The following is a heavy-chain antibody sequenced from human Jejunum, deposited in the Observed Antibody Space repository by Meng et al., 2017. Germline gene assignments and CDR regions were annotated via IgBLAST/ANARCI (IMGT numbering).Heavy chain of an antibody. J-gene: IGHJ6*02. D-gene: IGHD3-10*01. Sequence: GESLKISCAASGFTFSDYWIHWVRQAPGKGLVWVSRINSDGSTSYADSAKGRFTISRDNAKNTLYLQMSSLRDEDTAVYYCARDHQDYVSGTYGMAVWGQGNTV. CDR3: ARDHQDYVSGTYGMAV. CDR1: GFTFSDYW. CDR2: INSDGST. V-gene: IGHV3-74*01.